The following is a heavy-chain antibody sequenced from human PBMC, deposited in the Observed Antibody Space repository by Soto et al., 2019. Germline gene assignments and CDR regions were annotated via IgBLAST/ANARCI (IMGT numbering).Heavy chain of an antibody. J-gene: IGHJ4*02. D-gene: IGHD4-17*01. CDR2: ISWNSGSI. Sequence: EVQLVESGGGLVQPGRSLRLSCAASGFTFDDYAMHWVRQAPGKGLEWVSGISWNSGSIGYVDSVKGRFTISRDNAKNSLYLQMNSLRAEDTALYYCAKGPAPTVTFFDYWGQGTLVTVSS. CDR1: GFTFDDYA. CDR3: AKGPAPTVTFFDY. V-gene: IGHV3-9*01.